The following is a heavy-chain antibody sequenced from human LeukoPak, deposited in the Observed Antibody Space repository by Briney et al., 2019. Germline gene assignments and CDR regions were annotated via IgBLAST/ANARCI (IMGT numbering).Heavy chain of an antibody. CDR3: AKLGVVITNAFDI. Sequence: GGSLRLSCAASGFTFDDYAMHWVRQAPGKGLEWVSGISWNSGSIGYADSVKGRFTISRDNAKNSLYLQMNSLRAEDTALYYRAKLGVVITNAFDIWGQGTMVTVSS. V-gene: IGHV3-9*01. J-gene: IGHJ3*02. D-gene: IGHD3-22*01. CDR2: ISWNSGSI. CDR1: GFTFDDYA.